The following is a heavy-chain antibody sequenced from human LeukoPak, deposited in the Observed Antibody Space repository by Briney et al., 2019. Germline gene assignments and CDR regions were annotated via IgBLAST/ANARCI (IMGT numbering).Heavy chain of an antibody. CDR2: IKQDGSEK. D-gene: IGHD5-12*01. CDR1: GFTFSSYW. CDR3: ARFGYDPYYYGMDV. J-gene: IGHJ6*02. Sequence: GGSLRLSCAASGFTFSSYWMGWVRQAPGKGLEWVANIKQDGSEKYYVDSVKGRFTISRDNAKNSLYLQMNSLRAEDTAVYYCARFGYDPYYYGMDVWGQGTTVTVSS. V-gene: IGHV3-7*03.